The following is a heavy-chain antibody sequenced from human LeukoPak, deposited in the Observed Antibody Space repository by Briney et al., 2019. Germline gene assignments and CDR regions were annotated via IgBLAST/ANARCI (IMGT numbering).Heavy chain of an antibody. V-gene: IGHV1-8*01. CDR3: ATESLVGSTSYNWFDP. CDR1: GYTFTSYD. Sequence: ASVKVSCKASGYTFTSYDINWVRQATGQGLEWMGWMNPNSGNTGYAQKFQGRVTMTRNTSISTAYMELSSLRSEDTAVYYCATESLVGSTSYNWFDPWGQGTLVTVSS. CDR2: MNPNSGNT. D-gene: IGHD6-6*01. J-gene: IGHJ5*02.